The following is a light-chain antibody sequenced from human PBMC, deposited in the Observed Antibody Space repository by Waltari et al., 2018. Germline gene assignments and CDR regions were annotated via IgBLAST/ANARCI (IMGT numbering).Light chain of an antibody. CDR2: DVA. Sequence: QSALTQPASVSGSPGQSTTISCTGTSSYIGGYNYVSWYQQHPGKAPNLMIFDVARWPSVVSNRFSGSKSGNTASLTISGLQAEDEADYYCASYTTTRTVVFGGGTKVTVL. V-gene: IGLV2-14*01. CDR1: SSYIGGYNY. CDR3: ASYTTTRTVV. J-gene: IGLJ2*01.